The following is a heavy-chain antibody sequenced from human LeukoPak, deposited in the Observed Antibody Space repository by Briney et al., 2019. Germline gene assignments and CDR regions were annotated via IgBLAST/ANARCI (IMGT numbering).Heavy chain of an antibody. V-gene: IGHV4-31*03. CDR2: IYYSGST. CDR1: GGSISSGGYY. D-gene: IGHD3-10*01. Sequence: PSETLSLTCTVSGGSISSGGYYWSWIRQHPGKGLEWIGYIYYSGSTYYNPSLKSRVTISVDTSKNQFSLKLGSVTAADTAVYYCARVLWFGELLFELRYYFDYWGQGTLVTVSS. J-gene: IGHJ4*02. CDR3: ARVLWFGELLFELRYYFDY.